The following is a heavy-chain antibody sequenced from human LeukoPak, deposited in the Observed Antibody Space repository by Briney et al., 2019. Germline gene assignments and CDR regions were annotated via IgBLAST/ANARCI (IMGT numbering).Heavy chain of an antibody. V-gene: IGHV3-21*01. CDR3: ARDLWDH. CDR1: GFTFNSFA. CDR2: ITSAGNFI. J-gene: IGHJ4*02. Sequence: PGGSLRLSCAASGFTFNSFAMSWVRQAPGKGLEWVSSITSAGNFIYYADSLRGRFTVSRDNAKNSLYLQMNRPRAEDTAMYYCARDLWDHWGQGTLVTVSS.